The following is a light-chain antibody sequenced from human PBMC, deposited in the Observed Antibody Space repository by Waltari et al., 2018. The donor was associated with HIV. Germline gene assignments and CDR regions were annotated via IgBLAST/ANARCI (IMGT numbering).Light chain of an antibody. V-gene: IGLV1-47*01. Sequence: QSVLTHPPSASGTPGQRVTISCSGSSSNIGSNYVYWYQQLPGTTPKLLIYRNNPRPSGCPDRFSGSKSGTSASLAISGLRSEDEADYYCAAWDDSLSGWVFGGGTKLTVL. CDR1: SSNIGSNY. J-gene: IGLJ3*02. CDR2: RNN. CDR3: AAWDDSLSGWV.